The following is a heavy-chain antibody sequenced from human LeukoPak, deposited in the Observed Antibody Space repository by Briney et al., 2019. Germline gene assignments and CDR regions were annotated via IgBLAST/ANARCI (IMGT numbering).Heavy chain of an antibody. V-gene: IGHV5-51*01. J-gene: IGHJ3*02. Sequence: GESLRISCKVSGYTFTSYWIAWVRQMPGKGLAWMGIIYPGDSDNRNSPSFQGQVTISVDRSISTAYLQWSSLKASDTAMYYCARHGLTGSFDIWGQGTMVTVSS. CDR2: IYPGDSDN. D-gene: IGHD7-27*01. CDR3: ARHGLTGSFDI. CDR1: GYTFTSYW.